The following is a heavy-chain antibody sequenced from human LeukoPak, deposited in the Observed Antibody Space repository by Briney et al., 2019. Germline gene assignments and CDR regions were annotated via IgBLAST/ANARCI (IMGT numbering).Heavy chain of an antibody. CDR1: GGSISSYY. D-gene: IGHD3-22*01. Sequence: SETLSLTCTVSGGSISSYYWSWIRQPAGKGLEWIGRIYTSGSTNYKPSLKSRVTISVDTSKNQFSLKLSSVTAADTAVYYCARDRGYYDSSGYGNWFDPWGQGTLVTVSS. V-gene: IGHV4-4*07. J-gene: IGHJ5*02. CDR3: ARDRGYYDSSGYGNWFDP. CDR2: IYTSGST.